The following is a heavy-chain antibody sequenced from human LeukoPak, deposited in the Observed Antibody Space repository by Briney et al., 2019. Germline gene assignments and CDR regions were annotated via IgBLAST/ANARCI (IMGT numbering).Heavy chain of an antibody. CDR3: ARDSPIDPWEPRRRVAFDI. CDR2: INHSGST. CDR1: DGSFSSYY. Sequence: SETLSLTCGVYDGSFSSYYWSWIRQPPGKGLEWIGEINHSGSTNYNPSLKSRVTISVGKSKNQFSLKLSSVTAADTAVYYCARDSPIDPWEPRRRVAFDIWGQGTMVTVSS. J-gene: IGHJ3*02. D-gene: IGHD1-26*01. V-gene: IGHV4-34*01.